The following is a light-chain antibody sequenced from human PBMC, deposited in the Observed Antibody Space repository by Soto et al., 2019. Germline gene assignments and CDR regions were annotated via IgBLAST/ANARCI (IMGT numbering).Light chain of an antibody. Sequence: EIVLTQSPATLSLSPGERATLSCRASQSVSSYFAWYQQKPGQAPRLLIYDASNRATGIPARFSGSGSGTDFTLTISSLEPEDFAVYYCQQRSNWPLPVGGGTKVEIK. CDR2: DAS. V-gene: IGKV3-11*01. CDR1: QSVSSY. J-gene: IGKJ4*01. CDR3: QQRSNWPLP.